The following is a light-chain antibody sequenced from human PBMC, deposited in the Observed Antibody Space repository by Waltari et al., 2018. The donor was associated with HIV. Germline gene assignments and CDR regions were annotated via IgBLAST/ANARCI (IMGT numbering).Light chain of an antibody. V-gene: IGLV2-18*01. CDR2: EVY. Sequence: QSALTQPPSVSGFPGQSVTISCTGFRGDVPTYNRVSGYQQPPNTAPHLTLYEVYKRPSGVPVRFSESQSGDMASLTVSGLQTEDEADYYCALYTTRNIIFGGGTNLVV. CDR1: RGDVPTYNR. J-gene: IGLJ2*01. CDR3: ALYTTRNII.